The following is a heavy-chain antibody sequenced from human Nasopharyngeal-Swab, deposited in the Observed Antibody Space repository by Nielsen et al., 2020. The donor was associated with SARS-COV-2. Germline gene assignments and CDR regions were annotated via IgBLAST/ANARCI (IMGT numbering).Heavy chain of an antibody. J-gene: IGHJ4*02. CDR2: ISAYSGNT. CDR3: ARAGTWIQLFSKDYYFDY. D-gene: IGHD5-18*01. CDR1: GYTFTSYG. V-gene: IGHV1-18*01. Sequence: ASVKVSCKASGYTFTSYGISWVRQAPGQGLEWMGWISAYSGNTNYAQKLQGRVSMTTDTSTTTAYMELRSLRSDDTAVYYCARAGTWIQLFSKDYYFDYWGQGTLVTVSS.